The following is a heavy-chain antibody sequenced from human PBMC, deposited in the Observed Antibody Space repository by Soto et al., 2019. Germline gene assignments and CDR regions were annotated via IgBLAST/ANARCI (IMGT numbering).Heavy chain of an antibody. Sequence: GGSLRLSCAISGFSFSGYWIYWVRQAPGKGLVLVSHINGDGSSTNYADSVKGRFTISRDNAKNSLYLQMNSLRAEDTAVYYCARVQLFESEAYDFWSGYLGYFQHWGQGTLVTVSS. J-gene: IGHJ1*01. V-gene: IGHV3-74*01. CDR3: ARVQLFESEAYDFWSGYLGYFQH. CDR2: INGDGSST. CDR1: GFSFSGYW. D-gene: IGHD3-3*01.